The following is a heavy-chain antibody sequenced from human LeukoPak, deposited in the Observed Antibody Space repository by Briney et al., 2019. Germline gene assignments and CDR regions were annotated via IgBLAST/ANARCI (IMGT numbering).Heavy chain of an antibody. V-gene: IGHV4-34*01. Sequence: SKTLSLTCAVSGGPFTTYYWNWVRQPPGKGLEWIGEINHRGNTNYNPSLKSRVTISIDTSNYQFSLKLNSVTPADTAIYYCARGPYWTIAARPMDYWGQGSLVTVS. J-gene: IGHJ4*02. CDR2: INHRGNT. CDR1: GGPFTTYY. D-gene: IGHD6-6*01. CDR3: ARGPYWTIAARPMDY.